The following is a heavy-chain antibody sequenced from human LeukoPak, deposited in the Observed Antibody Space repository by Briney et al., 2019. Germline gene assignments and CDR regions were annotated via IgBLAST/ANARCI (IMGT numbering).Heavy chain of an antibody. CDR1: GFTFSDYY. J-gene: IGHJ4*02. D-gene: IGHD4-23*01. CDR3: AKLVSKVVTPFDY. V-gene: IGHV3-11*01. Sequence: GGSLRLSCAASGFTFSDYYMSWIRQAPGKGLEWVSYISSSGSTIYYADSVKGRFTISRDNAKNSLYLQMNSLRAEDTAVYYCAKLVSKVVTPFDYWGQGTLVTVSS. CDR2: ISSSGSTI.